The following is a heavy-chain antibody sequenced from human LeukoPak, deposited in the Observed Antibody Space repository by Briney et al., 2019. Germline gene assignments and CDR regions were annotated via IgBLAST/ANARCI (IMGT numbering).Heavy chain of an antibody. J-gene: IGHJ4*02. V-gene: IGHV3-13*01. CDR1: GFTFSNYD. CDR3: AREDVGNGWSL. CDR2: IGTAGDT. D-gene: IGHD6-19*01. Sequence: PGGSLRLSCAASGFTFSNYDMHWVRQGTGKGLEWVSGIGTAGDTYYIGSVKGRFIISTENAKNSLFLQMNSLRAGDTAVYYCAREDVGNGWSLWGQGTLVTVSS.